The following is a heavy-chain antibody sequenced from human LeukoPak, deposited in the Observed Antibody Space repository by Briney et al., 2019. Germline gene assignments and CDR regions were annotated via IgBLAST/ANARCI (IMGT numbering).Heavy chain of an antibody. V-gene: IGHV1-69*05. CDR1: GGTFSSYA. D-gene: IGHD6-6*01. CDR3: ARVAYSSSSTWFDP. CDR2: IIPIFGTA. J-gene: IGHJ5*02. Sequence: ASVKVSCKASGGTFSSYAISWVRQAPGQGLEWMGGIIPIFGTANYAQKFQGRVTITTDESTSTAYTELSSLRSEDTAVYYCARVAYSSSSTWFDPWGQGTLVTVSS.